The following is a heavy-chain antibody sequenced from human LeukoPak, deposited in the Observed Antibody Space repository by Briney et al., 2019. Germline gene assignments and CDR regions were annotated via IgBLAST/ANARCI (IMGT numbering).Heavy chain of an antibody. Sequence: SETLSLTCTVSGDSVSSGSYYWSWIRQPPGEGLEWIGYIYYSGSTNYNPSHKSRVTISVGASKNQFSLKLSSVTAADTAVYYCARKFAYYDFWSGETSYPNYYYYYGMDVWGQGTTVTVSS. V-gene: IGHV4-61*01. D-gene: IGHD3-3*01. CDR3: ARKFAYYDFWSGETSYPNYYYYYGMDV. CDR1: GDSVSSGSYY. J-gene: IGHJ6*02. CDR2: IYYSGST.